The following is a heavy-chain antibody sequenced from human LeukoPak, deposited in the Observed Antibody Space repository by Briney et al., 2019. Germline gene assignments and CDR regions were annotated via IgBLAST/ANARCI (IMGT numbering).Heavy chain of an antibody. CDR1: GGSISRYY. CDR3: AGGGYCSRASCFAPLFDF. D-gene: IGHD2-2*01. V-gene: IGHV4-59*01. Sequence: PSETLSLTCTLSGGSISRYYWSGSRQSPGGGLWWIAYIYYRGTTNHIPPLKSRVNISVDTSKSQFSLKLNSVTAADTAVYYCAGGGYCSRASCFAPLFDFWGQGVLVTVSS. J-gene: IGHJ4*02. CDR2: IYYRGTT.